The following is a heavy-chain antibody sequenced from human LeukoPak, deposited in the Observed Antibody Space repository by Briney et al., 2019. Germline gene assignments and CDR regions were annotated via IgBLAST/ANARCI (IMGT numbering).Heavy chain of an antibody. J-gene: IGHJ4*02. CDR3: ARTTPLRYDILTGYYLYYFDY. D-gene: IGHD3-9*01. CDR1: GGSISSSSYY. Sequence: SETLSLTCTVSGGSISSSSYYWGWIRQPPGKGLEWIGSIYYSGSTYYNPSLKSRVTISVDTSKNQFSLKLSSVTAADTAVYYCARTTPLRYDILTGYYLYYFDYWGQGTLVTVSP. CDR2: IYYSGST. V-gene: IGHV4-39*01.